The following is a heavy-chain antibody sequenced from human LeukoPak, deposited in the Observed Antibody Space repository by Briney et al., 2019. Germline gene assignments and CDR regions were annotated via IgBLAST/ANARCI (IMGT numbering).Heavy chain of an antibody. J-gene: IGHJ5*02. Sequence: SETLSLTCTVSGDSISSSSYYWGWIRQPPGKGLEWIGSIYYSGSTYYNPSLKSRVTISVDTSKNQFSLRLSSVTAADTAVYYCARHINIAMAGLGDHNWFDPWGQGTLVTVSS. CDR3: ARHINIAMAGLGDHNWFDP. V-gene: IGHV4-39*01. CDR2: IYYSGST. CDR1: GDSISSSSYY. D-gene: IGHD6-19*01.